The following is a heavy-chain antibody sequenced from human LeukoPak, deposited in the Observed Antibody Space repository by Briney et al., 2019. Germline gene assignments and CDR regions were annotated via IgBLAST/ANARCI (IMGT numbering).Heavy chain of an antibody. CDR2: IYHSGST. CDR1: GYSISSGYY. J-gene: IGHJ4*02. Sequence: KPSETLSLTCTVSGYSISSGYYWGWIRQPPGKGLEWIGSIYHSGSTYYNPSLKSRVTISVDTSKNQFSLKLSSVTAADTAVYYCARALRGSSWYHYFDYWGQGTLVTVSS. CDR3: ARALRGSSWYHYFDY. V-gene: IGHV4-38-2*02. D-gene: IGHD6-13*01.